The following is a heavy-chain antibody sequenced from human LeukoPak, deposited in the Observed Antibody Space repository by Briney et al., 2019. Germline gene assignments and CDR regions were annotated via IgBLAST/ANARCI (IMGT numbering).Heavy chain of an antibody. CDR2: MNPNSGNT. CDR1: GYTFTSYD. V-gene: IGHV1-8*01. D-gene: IGHD5-24*01. J-gene: IGHJ4*02. CDR3: ARSYLGTITAGPFNY. Sequence: ASVKVSCKASGYTFTSYDINWVRQATGQGLEWMGWMNPNSGNTGYAQNFQGRVTMTIDTSTSTAYMDLRSLRSDDTAIYFCARSYLGTITAGPFNYWGQGTLVAVSS.